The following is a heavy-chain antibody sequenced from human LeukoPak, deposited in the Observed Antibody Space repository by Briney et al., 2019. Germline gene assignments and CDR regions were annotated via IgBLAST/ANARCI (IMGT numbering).Heavy chain of an antibody. CDR2: ISYDGSAT. J-gene: IGHJ5*02. D-gene: IGHD1-14*01. CDR1: GFTFSSYG. CDR3: VKEITPNLAHAIDP. Sequence: GRSLRLSCAASGFTFSSYGMQWARQAPGKGLEWVGVISYDGSATFYGDSVKGRFIISRDNSRNTLFLQMNTLRAEDTAIYYCVKEITPNLAHAIDPWGQGTLVTVSS. V-gene: IGHV3-30*18.